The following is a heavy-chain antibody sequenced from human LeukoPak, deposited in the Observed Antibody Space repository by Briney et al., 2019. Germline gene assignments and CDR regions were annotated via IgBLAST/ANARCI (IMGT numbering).Heavy chain of an antibody. CDR3: ARDGIAVAGTWNFEY. CDR1: GYTFTGYY. CDR2: INPNSGGT. J-gene: IGHJ4*02. Sequence: ASVKVSCKASGYTFTGYYMHWVRQAPGQGLEWMGWINPNSGGTNHAQKFQGRVTMTRDTSISTAYMELSRLKSDDTAVYYCARDGIAVAGTWNFEYWGQGTLVTVSS. D-gene: IGHD6-19*01. V-gene: IGHV1-2*02.